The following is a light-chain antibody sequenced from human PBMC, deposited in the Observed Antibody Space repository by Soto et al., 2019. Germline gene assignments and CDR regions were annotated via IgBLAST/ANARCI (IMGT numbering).Light chain of an antibody. Sequence: DIQMTQSPSSLSASVGDRVTITCRASQTISTFLNWYQKRPGKAPRLLIYGASTLQSGVPSRFNGSGSGTEFTLTIGSLQLEDFAIHSCQQGFSYPWTFGQGTKVEIK. J-gene: IGKJ1*01. CDR1: QTISTF. CDR2: GAS. CDR3: QQGFSYPWT. V-gene: IGKV1-39*01.